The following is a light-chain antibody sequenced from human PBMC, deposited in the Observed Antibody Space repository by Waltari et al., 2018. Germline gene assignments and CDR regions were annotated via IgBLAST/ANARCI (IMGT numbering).Light chain of an antibody. J-gene: IGKJ1*01. CDR3: QQSYSTPQ. CDR2: AAS. Sequence: DIQMTQSPSSLSASVGDRVTITCRASQSISSYLNLYQQKPWKPPKLLIYAASSLQSEVPTRFSGSGSGTDFNINISSLQTEEFATYYGQQSYSTPQFGQGTKVEIK. CDR1: QSISSY. V-gene: IGKV1-39*01.